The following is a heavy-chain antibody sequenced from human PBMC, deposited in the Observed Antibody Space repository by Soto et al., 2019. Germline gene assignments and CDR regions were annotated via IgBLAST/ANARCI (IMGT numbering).Heavy chain of an antibody. V-gene: IGHV4-39*01. D-gene: IGHD3-3*01. CDR1: GGSISSSSYY. J-gene: IGHJ6*02. Sequence: PSETLSLTCTVSGGSISSSSYYWGWIRQPPGKGLEWIGSIYYSGSTYYNPSLKSRVTISVDTSKNQFYLKLSAVTAADPAVYYCARQSPPLRFLEWLFSRYGMDVWGQGTTVT. CDR2: IYYSGST. CDR3: ARQSPPLRFLEWLFSRYGMDV.